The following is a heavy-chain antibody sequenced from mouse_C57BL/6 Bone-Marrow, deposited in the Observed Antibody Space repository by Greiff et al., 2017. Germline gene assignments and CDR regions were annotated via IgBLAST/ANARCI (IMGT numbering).Heavy chain of an antibody. D-gene: IGHD2-1*01. CDR3: AREVYYGNYTGNYYAMDY. V-gene: IGHV5-4*01. CDR1: GFTFSSYA. J-gene: IGHJ4*01. CDR2: ISDGGSYT. Sequence: EVKLVESGGGLVKPGGSLKLSCAASGFTFSSYAMSWVRQTPEKRLEWVATISDGGSYTYYPDNVKGRFTISRDNAKNNLDLQMSHLKSEDTAMYYCAREVYYGNYTGNYYAMDYWGQGTSVTVSS.